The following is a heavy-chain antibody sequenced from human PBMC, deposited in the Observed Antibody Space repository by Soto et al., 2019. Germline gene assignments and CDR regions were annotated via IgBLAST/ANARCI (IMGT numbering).Heavy chain of an antibody. J-gene: IGHJ4*02. Sequence: VGSLRLSCAAYGFTFRSYSMSWVRQAPGKGLEWVSGFRTSGDGGTTYYADSVKGRFTISRDNSKNMLFLQMNSLRAEDTAIYYCAKKVNSGPGSQYFDYWGQGTLVTV. CDR1: GFTFRSYS. V-gene: IGHV3-23*01. D-gene: IGHD3-10*01. CDR3: AKKVNSGPGSQYFDY. CDR2: FRTSGDGGTT.